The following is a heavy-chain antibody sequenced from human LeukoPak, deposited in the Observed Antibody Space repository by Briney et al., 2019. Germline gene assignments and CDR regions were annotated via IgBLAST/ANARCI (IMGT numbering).Heavy chain of an antibody. Sequence: GESLKISCKGSGYRFTSYWIGWVRQMPGKGLEWMGIIYPGDSDTRYSPPFQGQVTISADKSISIAYLQWSSLKASDTAMYYCARHGSSSWSERDNDAFGIWGQGTMVTVSS. V-gene: IGHV5-51*01. CDR2: IYPGDSDT. D-gene: IGHD6-13*01. CDR3: ARHGSSSWSERDNDAFGI. J-gene: IGHJ3*02. CDR1: GYRFTSYW.